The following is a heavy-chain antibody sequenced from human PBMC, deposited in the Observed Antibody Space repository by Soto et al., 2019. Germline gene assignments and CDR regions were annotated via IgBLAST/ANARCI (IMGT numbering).Heavy chain of an antibody. Sequence: TLSLTCTVSGGSIGHYYWSWIRQSPGKGLEWIGYAYYSGSTDYNPSLKSRVTMSVDTSKNQVSLKLNSVTTADTAVYYCARDRSTYGGGGTGEVKENWFDPWGPGTLVTVSS. V-gene: IGHV4-59*01. CDR2: AYYSGST. J-gene: IGHJ5*02. D-gene: IGHD2-8*01. CDR3: ARDRSTYGGGGTGEVKENWFDP. CDR1: GGSIGHYY.